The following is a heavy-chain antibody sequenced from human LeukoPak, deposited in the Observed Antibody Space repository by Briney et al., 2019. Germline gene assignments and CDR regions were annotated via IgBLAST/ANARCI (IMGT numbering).Heavy chain of an antibody. CDR2: ISSSSSTI. D-gene: IGHD2-2*03. J-gene: IGHJ4*02. CDR3: AREIGYCSSTSCPTTEALDY. Sequence: PGGSLRLSCAASGFTFRDYTMNWVRQAPGKGLEWVSYISSSSSTIYYAGSVKGRFTISRDNAKNTVYLQMNSLRAEDTALYYCAREIGYCSSTSCPTTEALDYWGQGTLVTVSS. V-gene: IGHV3-48*04. CDR1: GFTFRDYT.